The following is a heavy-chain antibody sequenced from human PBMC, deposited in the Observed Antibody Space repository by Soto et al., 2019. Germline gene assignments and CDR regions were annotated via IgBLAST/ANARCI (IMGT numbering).Heavy chain of an antibody. J-gene: IGHJ3*02. Sequence: EVQLVESGGGLVQPGGSLRLSCAASGFTFSSYWMSWVRQAPGKGLEWVANIKQDGSEKYYVDSVKGRFTISRDNAKNSLYLQMNSLRVEDTAVYYCAVIGYGDYNAFDIWGQGTMVTVSS. CDR2: IKQDGSEK. CDR3: AVIGYGDYNAFDI. V-gene: IGHV3-7*03. D-gene: IGHD4-17*01. CDR1: GFTFSSYW.